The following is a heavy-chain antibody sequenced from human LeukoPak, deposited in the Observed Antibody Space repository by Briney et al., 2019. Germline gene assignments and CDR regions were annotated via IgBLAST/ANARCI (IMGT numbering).Heavy chain of an antibody. CDR3: ARGASYCSSTSCYPDY. CDR1: GYSFTSYW. Sequence: GESLKISCKGSGYSFTSYWIGWVRQMPGKGLEWMGIIYPGDSDTRYSPFFQGQVTISADKSISTAYLQWSSLKASDTAMYYCARGASYCSSTSCYPDYWRQGTLVTVSS. D-gene: IGHD2-2*01. V-gene: IGHV5-51*01. J-gene: IGHJ4*02. CDR2: IYPGDSDT.